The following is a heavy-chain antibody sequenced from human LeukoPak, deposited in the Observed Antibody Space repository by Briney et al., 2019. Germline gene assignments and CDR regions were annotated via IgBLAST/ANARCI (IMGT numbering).Heavy chain of an antibody. CDR3: AREYRGEYYFAY. Sequence: GGSLRLSCAASGFTVSSNYMSWVRQAPGKGLGWVSVIYSGGSTYYADSVKGRLTISRDNSKNTLYLQMNSLRAEDTAVYYCAREYRGEYYFAYWGQGTLVTVSS. CDR2: IYSGGST. D-gene: IGHD3-10*01. V-gene: IGHV3-66*01. CDR1: GFTVSSNY. J-gene: IGHJ4*02.